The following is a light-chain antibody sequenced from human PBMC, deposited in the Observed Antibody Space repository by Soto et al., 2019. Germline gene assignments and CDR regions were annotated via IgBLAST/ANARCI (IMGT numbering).Light chain of an antibody. CDR2: GAS. CDR3: QQYGSSPET. CDR1: QTVSSNY. J-gene: IGKJ1*01. V-gene: IGKV3-20*01. Sequence: EIVLTQSPGTLSLSPGERATLPCRASQTVSSNYLAWYQQKPGQAPRFPIYGASSRATGIPDRFSGSGSGTDFTLTISRLEPEDFAVYYCQQYGSSPETFGQGTKVDIK.